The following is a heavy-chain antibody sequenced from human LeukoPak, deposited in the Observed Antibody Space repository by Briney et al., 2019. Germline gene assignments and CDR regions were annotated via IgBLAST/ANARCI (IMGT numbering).Heavy chain of an antibody. Sequence: GGSLRLSCAASGFTFSSYSMNWVRQAPGTGLPSVSSISSSSSYKYYADSVKGRFTISRDNAKNSLYLQMNSLRAEDTAVYYCARDPLYSSGWYAFDYWGQGTLVTVSS. D-gene: IGHD6-19*01. CDR2: ISSSSSYK. J-gene: IGHJ4*02. CDR1: GFTFSSYS. V-gene: IGHV3-21*01. CDR3: ARDPLYSSGWYAFDY.